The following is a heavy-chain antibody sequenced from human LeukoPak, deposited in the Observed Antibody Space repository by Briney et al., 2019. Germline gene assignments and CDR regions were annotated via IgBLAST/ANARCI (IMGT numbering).Heavy chain of an antibody. J-gene: IGHJ5*02. CDR3: ARERSGYSYGSTGNWFDP. CDR1: GFTVSSNY. CDR2: IYSGGST. Sequence: GGSLRLSCAASGFTVSSNYMRWVRQAPGKGLEWGSVIYSGGSTYYADSVKGRFTISRDNSKNTLYLQMNSLRAEDTAVYYCARERSGYSYGSTGNWFDPWGQGTLVTVSS. V-gene: IGHV3-53*01. D-gene: IGHD5-18*01.